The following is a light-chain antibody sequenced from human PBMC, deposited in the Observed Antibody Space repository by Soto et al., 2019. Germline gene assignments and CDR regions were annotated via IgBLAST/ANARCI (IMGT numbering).Light chain of an antibody. V-gene: IGKV1-13*02. CDR3: QQYYTYPWT. J-gene: IGKJ1*01. Sequence: AIQLTQSPSSLSAPVGDRVTITCRASQTISTYLNWYQQKPGKAPKLLIYDASTLESGVPSRFSGSGYVTEFTLTISSLQPDDFATYYCQQYYTYPWTFGQGTKVDIK. CDR2: DAS. CDR1: QTISTY.